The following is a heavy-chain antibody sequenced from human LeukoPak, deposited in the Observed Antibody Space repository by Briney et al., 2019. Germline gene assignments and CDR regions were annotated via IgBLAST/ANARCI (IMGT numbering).Heavy chain of an antibody. J-gene: IGHJ4*02. CDR2: IYYSGSN. CDR3: ARMVPAGTHNY. D-gene: IGHD2-2*01. Sequence: SETLSLTCTVSGGSISSYYWSWIRQPPGKGLEWIGYIYYSGSNDYNPSLKSRVTMSLDMAKNQFSLRLTSVTAADTAVYFCARMVPAGTHNYWGQGLLVTVSS. CDR1: GGSISSYY. V-gene: IGHV4-59*12.